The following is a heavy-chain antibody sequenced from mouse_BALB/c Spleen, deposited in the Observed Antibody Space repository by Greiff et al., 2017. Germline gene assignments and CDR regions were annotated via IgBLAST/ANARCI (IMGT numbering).Heavy chain of an antibody. J-gene: IGHJ2*01. CDR2: ISTYYGDA. D-gene: IGHD1-3*01. V-gene: IGHV1S137*01. Sequence: QVQLQQSGAELVRPGVSVKISCKGSGYTFTDYAMHWVKQSHAKSLEWIGVISTYYGDASYNQKFKGKATMTVDKSSSTAYMELARLTSEDSAIYYCARSGGKENYFDYWGQGTTLTVSS. CDR1: GYTFTDYA. CDR3: ARSGGKENYFDY.